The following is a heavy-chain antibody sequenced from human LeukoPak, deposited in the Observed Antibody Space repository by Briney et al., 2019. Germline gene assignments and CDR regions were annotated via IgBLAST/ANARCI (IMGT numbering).Heavy chain of an antibody. CDR2: INYSGGT. V-gene: IGHV4-59*08. CDR3: ARGLASHY. J-gene: IGHJ4*02. CDR1: GGSINSYY. Sequence: PSETLSLTCIASGGSINSYYWSWIRQPPGKGLEWIGHINYSGGTKYNPSLKSRVTISVDTPKNQFSLKLSSVTAANTAVYYCARGLASHYWGQGTLVTVSS.